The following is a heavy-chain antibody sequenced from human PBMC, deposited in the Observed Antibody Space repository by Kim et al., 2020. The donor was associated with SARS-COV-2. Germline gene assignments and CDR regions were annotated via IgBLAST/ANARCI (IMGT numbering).Heavy chain of an antibody. CDR1: GYTFTSYG. CDR2: ISAYNGNT. V-gene: IGHV1-18*01. J-gene: IGHJ5*02. D-gene: IGHD4-17*01. CDR3: ARDTMTTVTFGWFDP. Sequence: ASVKVSCKASGYTFTSYGISWVRQAPGQGLEWMGWISAYNGNTNYAQKLQGRVTMTTDTSTSTAYMELRSLRSDDTAVYYCARDTMTTVTFGWFDPWGQGTLVPVSS.